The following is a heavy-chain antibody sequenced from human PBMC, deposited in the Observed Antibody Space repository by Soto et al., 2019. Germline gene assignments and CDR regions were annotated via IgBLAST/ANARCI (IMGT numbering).Heavy chain of an antibody. D-gene: IGHD2-2*01. CDR2: ISYDGSNK. CDR1: GFTFSSYA. V-gene: IGHV3-30-3*01. Sequence: TGGSLRLSCAASGFTFSSYAMHWVRQAPGKGLEWVAVISYDGSNKYYADSVKGRFTISRDNSKNTLYLQMNSLRAEDTAVYYCAREEYQLLSSWFDPWGQGTLVTVSS. J-gene: IGHJ5*02. CDR3: AREEYQLLSSWFDP.